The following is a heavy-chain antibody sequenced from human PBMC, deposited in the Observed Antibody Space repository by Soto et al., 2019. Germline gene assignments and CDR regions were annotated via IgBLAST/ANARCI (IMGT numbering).Heavy chain of an antibody. V-gene: IGHV4-59*08. J-gene: IGHJ4*02. CDR2: IYYSGST. CDR1: GGSISSYY. Sequence: QVQLQESGPGLVKPSETLSLTCTVSGGSISSYYWSWIRQPPGKGLEWIGYIYYSGSTNYNPSLKSRVTISVDTSKNQFSLKLSSVTAADTAVYYCARHVQWQVTFDYWGQGTLVTVSS. CDR3: ARHVQWQVTFDY. D-gene: IGHD6-19*01.